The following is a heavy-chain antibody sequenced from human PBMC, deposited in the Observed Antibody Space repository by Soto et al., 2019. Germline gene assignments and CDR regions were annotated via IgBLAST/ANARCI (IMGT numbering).Heavy chain of an antibody. CDR3: AKDKPAAGSQWLVPI. Sequence: PGGYLRLSCAASGFTFSSCAMTWVRQAPGMGLQWVSAISDSGGSTYYADSVRGRFTISRDNSKNTLYLQLNSLGAEDTAVYYCAKDKPAAGSQWLVPIWGRGTLVTVSS. CDR1: GFTFSSCA. V-gene: IGHV3-23*01. CDR2: ISDSGGST. J-gene: IGHJ4*02. D-gene: IGHD6-19*01.